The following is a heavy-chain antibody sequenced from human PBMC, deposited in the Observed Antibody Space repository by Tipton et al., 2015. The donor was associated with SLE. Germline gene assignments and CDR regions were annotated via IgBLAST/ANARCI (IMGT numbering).Heavy chain of an antibody. CDR1: GASMNSGSYS. CDR2: IDSSGNT. CDR3: ARETGTYYSTWFDS. D-gene: IGHD1-26*01. Sequence: TLSLTCSVSGASMNSGSYSWHWIRQPAGKALQWLGHIDSSGNTYYNPSLRSRVSISVDVSRNQFSLTSNSVTAADTATYSCARETGTYYSTWFDSWGQGTLVTVSS. J-gene: IGHJ5*01. V-gene: IGHV4-61*09.